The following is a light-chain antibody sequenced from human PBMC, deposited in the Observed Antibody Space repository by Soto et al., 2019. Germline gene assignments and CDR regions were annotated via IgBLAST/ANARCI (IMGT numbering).Light chain of an antibody. CDR2: DVS. J-gene: IGLJ7*01. CDR1: SSDVGRYNY. Sequence: QLVLAQPASVSGSRGQSITISCTGTSSDVGRYNYVSWFQQHPGKVPKLIIYDVSNWPSGVSDRFSGSKSGNTASLTISGLQPEDEADYYCSSFTSSSTFVFGTGTQLTVL. V-gene: IGLV2-14*03. CDR3: SSFTSSSTFV.